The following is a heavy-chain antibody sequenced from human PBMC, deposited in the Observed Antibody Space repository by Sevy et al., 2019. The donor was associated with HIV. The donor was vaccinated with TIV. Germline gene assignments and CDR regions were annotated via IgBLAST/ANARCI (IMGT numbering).Heavy chain of an antibody. Sequence: ASVKVSCKASGYTFISYAIHWVRQAPGQGLQWMGWINAAGGNTKYSQDFQGRVTFSTDTSANTAYMELSSLRSEDTAVYYWARRGTGLDYYYGMDVWGQGTTVTVSS. J-gene: IGHJ6*02. CDR3: ARRGTGLDYYYGMDV. D-gene: IGHD1-1*01. CDR1: GYTFISYA. CDR2: INAAGGNT. V-gene: IGHV1-3*01.